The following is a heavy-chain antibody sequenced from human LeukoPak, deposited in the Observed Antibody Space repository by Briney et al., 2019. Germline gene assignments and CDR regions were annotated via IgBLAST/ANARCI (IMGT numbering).Heavy chain of an antibody. CDR1: GFTFSSYW. V-gene: IGHV3-7*03. D-gene: IGHD6-13*01. Sequence: PGGSLRLSCAASGFTFSSYWMSWVRQAPGKGLEWVANIQQDGGEKYYVESVKGRFTISRDNAKNSLYLQMNSLRAEDTAVYYCARGLAAAGNYYFVYWGQGTLVTVSS. CDR2: IQQDGGEK. CDR3: ARGLAAAGNYYFVY. J-gene: IGHJ4*02.